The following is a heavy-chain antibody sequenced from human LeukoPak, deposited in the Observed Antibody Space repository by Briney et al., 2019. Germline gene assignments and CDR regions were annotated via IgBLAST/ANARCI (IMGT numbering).Heavy chain of an antibody. Sequence: SGTLSLTCAVSGGSISSSNWWSWVRPPPGKGLEWIGEIYHSGSTNYNPSLKSRVTISVDKSKNQFSLKLSSVTAADTAVYYCARGSDGEMATMDDAFDIWGQGTMVTVSS. J-gene: IGHJ3*02. D-gene: IGHD5-24*01. CDR3: ARGSDGEMATMDDAFDI. V-gene: IGHV4-4*02. CDR1: GGSISSSNW. CDR2: IYHSGST.